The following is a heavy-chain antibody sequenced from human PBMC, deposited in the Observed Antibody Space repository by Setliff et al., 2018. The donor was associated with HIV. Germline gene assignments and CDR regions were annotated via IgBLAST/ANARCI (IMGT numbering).Heavy chain of an antibody. CDR2: LYDTGRT. J-gene: IGHJ6*03. Sequence: SETLSLTCTVSGGSAAISGNYWGWIRQAPAKGLEWIGTLYDTGRTYYNPPLKSRVSIFVDTTKNEFSLNLRSVTAADTAVYFCVNSGYDGDYYYYYMDVWGKGTTVTVSS. V-gene: IGHV4-39*01. CDR1: GGSAAISGNY. D-gene: IGHD5-12*01. CDR3: VNSGYDGDYYYYYMDV.